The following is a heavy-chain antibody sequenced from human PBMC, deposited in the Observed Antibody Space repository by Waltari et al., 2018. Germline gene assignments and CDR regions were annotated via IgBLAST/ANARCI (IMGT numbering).Heavy chain of an antibody. J-gene: IGHJ5*02. CDR3: ARGPSRLNWFDP. CDR1: GFTFSSYW. V-gene: IGHV3-74*01. CDR2: INSDGSST. Sequence: EVQLVESGGGLVQPGGSLRLSCAASGFTFSSYWMHWVREAPGKGLVWVYRINSDGSSTHYADAVKGRFTNARDNAKNTLYLQMNSLRAEDTAVYYCARGPSRLNWFDPWGQGTLVTVSS.